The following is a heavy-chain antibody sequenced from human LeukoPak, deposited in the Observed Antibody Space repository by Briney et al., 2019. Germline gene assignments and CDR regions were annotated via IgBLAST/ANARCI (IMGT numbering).Heavy chain of an antibody. Sequence: SVKVSCKASGGTFSSYAISWVRQAPGQGLEWMGGIIPIFGTANYAQKFQGRVTITADESTSTAYMELSSLRSEDTAVYYCARDPPRDFGVVIMGGDYYMDVWGKGTTVTVSS. J-gene: IGHJ6*03. V-gene: IGHV1-69*13. CDR2: IIPIFGTA. D-gene: IGHD3-3*01. CDR3: ARDPPRDFGVVIMGGDYYMDV. CDR1: GGTFSSYA.